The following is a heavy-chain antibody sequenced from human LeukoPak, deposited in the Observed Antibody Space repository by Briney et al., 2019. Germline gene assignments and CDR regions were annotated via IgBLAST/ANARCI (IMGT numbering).Heavy chain of an antibody. CDR2: IYYSGST. CDR1: GGSISSGGYY. J-gene: IGHJ4*02. CDR3: ARAGGDIVVVPAAMPVIVFDY. V-gene: IGHV4-31*03. D-gene: IGHD2-2*01. Sequence: SETLSLTCTVSGGSISSGGYYWSWIRQHPGKGLEWIGYIYYSGSTYHNPSLKSRVTTSVDTSKNQFSLKLSSVTAADTAVYYCARAGGDIVVVPAAMPVIVFDYWGQGTLVTASS.